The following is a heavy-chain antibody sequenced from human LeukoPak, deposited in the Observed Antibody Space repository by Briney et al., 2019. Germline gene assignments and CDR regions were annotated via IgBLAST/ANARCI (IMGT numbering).Heavy chain of an antibody. Sequence: ASVKVSCXASGGTFSSYAISWVRQAPGQGLGWMGWISAYNGKTNYAKKFQGRVTMTTDTSTSTAYMEVRSLRSDDTAVYYCAREYSGYDWGQFDYWGQGTLVTVSS. J-gene: IGHJ4*02. D-gene: IGHD5-12*01. CDR2: ISAYNGKT. CDR3: AREYSGYDWGQFDY. V-gene: IGHV1-18*01. CDR1: GGTFSSYA.